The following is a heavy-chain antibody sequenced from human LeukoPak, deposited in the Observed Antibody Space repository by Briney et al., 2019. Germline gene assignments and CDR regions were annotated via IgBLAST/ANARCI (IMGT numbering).Heavy chain of an antibody. D-gene: IGHD6-6*01. J-gene: IGHJ4*02. CDR2: MNQEGSEK. CDR1: GFTFSNYW. CDR3: AGLGRSSGRDY. V-gene: IGHV3-7*01. Sequence: PGGSLRLSCAASGFTFSNYWMSWVRQAPGKGLEWVANMNQEGSEKEYVDSVKGRFTISRDNAKNSLYLQMDSLRAEDTAVYYCAGLGRSSGRDYWGQGTLVTVSS.